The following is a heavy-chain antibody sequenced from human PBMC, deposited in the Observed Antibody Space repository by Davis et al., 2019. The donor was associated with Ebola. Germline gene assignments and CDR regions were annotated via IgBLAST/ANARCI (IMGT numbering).Heavy chain of an antibody. CDR3: ARVGSIAARPDFYYYYGMDV. CDR2: IYYSGSS. V-gene: IGHV4-39*07. J-gene: IGHJ6*02. Sequence: SETLSLTCTVSGCSISSSSYYWGWIRQPPGKGLEWIGSIYYSGSSYYNPSLKSRVTISVDTSKNQFSLKLSSVTAADTAVYYCARVGSIAARPDFYYYYGMDVWGQGTTVTVSS. D-gene: IGHD6-6*01. CDR1: GCSISSSSYY.